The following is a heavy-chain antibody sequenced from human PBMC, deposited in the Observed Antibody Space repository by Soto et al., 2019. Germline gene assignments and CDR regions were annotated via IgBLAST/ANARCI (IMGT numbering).Heavy chain of an antibody. J-gene: IGHJ4*02. CDR3: ARAGYCSGGTSFHGNRDY. D-gene: IGHD2-15*01. CDR1: GYTFTTYY. V-gene: IGHV1-46*01. Sequence: QVQLVQSGAEVKRPGASVKVSCKASGYTFTTYYMHWVRQAPGQGLEWLGIINPNGGSTTYAQKFQGRVTMTRDTSTSTVYLELSSLRSEDTAVYYCARAGYCSGGTSFHGNRDYWGQGTLVTVSA. CDR2: INPNGGST.